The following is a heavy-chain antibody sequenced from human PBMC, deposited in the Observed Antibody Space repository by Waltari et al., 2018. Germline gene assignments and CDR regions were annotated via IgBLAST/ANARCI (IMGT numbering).Heavy chain of an antibody. CDR2: IYYRGST. D-gene: IGHD3-10*01. V-gene: IGHV4-59*01. Sequence: QVQLQESGPGLVKPSETLSLTCTVSGGSISSYYWSWIRQPPGKGLEWIGYIYYRGSTNYNPSLKSRVTISVDTSKNQFSLKLSSVTAADTAVYYCAVGDYWGQGTLVTVSS. J-gene: IGHJ4*02. CDR1: GGSISSYY. CDR3: AVGDY.